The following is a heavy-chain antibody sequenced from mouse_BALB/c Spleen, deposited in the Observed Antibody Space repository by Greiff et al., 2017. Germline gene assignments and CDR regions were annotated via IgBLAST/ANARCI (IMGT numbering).Heavy chain of an antibody. V-gene: IGHV7-3*02. CDR1: GFTFTDYY. CDR3: ARDRRSYAMDY. CDR2: IRNKANGYTT. J-gene: IGHJ4*01. Sequence: EVHLVESGGGLVQPGGSLRLSCATSGFTFTDYYMSWVRQPPGKALEWLGFIRNKANGYTTEYSASVKGRFTISRDNSQSILYLQMNTLRAEDSATYYCARDRRSYAMDYWGQGTSVTVSS.